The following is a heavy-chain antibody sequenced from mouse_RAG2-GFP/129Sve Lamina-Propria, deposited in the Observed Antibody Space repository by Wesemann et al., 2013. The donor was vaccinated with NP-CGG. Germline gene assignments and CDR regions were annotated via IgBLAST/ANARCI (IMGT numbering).Heavy chain of an antibody. Sequence: GAELVRPGASVKLSCTASGFNIKDDYMHWVKQRPEQGLEWIGRIDPANGNTKYAPKFQDKATITADTSSNTAYLQLSSLTSEDTAVYYCARFDYGNYGGFAYWGQGTLVTVSA. D-gene: IGHD2-1*01. CDR3: ARFDYGNYGGFAY. CDR1: GFNIKDDY. J-gene: IGHJ3*01. V-gene: IGHV14-3*02. CDR2: IDPANGNT.